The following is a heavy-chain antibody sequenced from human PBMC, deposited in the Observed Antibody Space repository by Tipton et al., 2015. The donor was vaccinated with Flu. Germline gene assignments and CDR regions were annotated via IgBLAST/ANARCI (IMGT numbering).Heavy chain of an antibody. Sequence: VQLVQSGAEVKKPGESLKISCKGSGYSFTSYWIGWVRQMPGKGLEWTGIIYPGDSDTRYSPSFQGQVTISADKSISTAYLQWSSLKASDTAMYHCVRHGSIAVAGSEYFQHWGQGTLVTVSS. J-gene: IGHJ1*01. CDR1: GYSFTSYW. CDR2: IYPGDSDT. D-gene: IGHD6-19*01. CDR3: VRHGSIAVAGSEYFQH. V-gene: IGHV5-51*01.